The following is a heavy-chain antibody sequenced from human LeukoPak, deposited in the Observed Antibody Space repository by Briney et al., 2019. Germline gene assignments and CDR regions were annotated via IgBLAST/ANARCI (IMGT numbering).Heavy chain of an antibody. D-gene: IGHD3-10*01. J-gene: IGHJ4*02. Sequence: GRSLRLSCAASGFALSRNGMHWVRQAPGKGLEWVAFLRSDGNKRYYADSVKGRFTISRDSSKNTLFLQMNSLRAEDTALYYCAKDLGAYYYGSVLDYWGQGTLVTVSS. CDR3: AKDLGAYYYGSVLDY. CDR1: GFALSRNG. CDR2: LRSDGNKR. V-gene: IGHV3-30*02.